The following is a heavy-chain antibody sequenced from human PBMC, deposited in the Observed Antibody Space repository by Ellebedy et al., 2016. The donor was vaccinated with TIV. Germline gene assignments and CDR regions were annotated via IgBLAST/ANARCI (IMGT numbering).Heavy chain of an antibody. CDR1: GYTFTSYY. V-gene: IGHV1-2*02. CDR2: INPNNGYT. J-gene: IGHJ3*02. Sequence: ASVKVSCKASGYTFTSYYMHWVRQAPGQGLEWMGWINPNNGYTNYAQQFQGRITMTRDTSISTGYMELRRLTSDDTAVYSCARVALGAFDIWGQGTMVTVSS. CDR3: ARVALGAFDI.